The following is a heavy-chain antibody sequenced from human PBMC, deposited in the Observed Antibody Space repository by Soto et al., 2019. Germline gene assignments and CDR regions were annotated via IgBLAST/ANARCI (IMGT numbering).Heavy chain of an antibody. V-gene: IGHV3-23*01. J-gene: IGHJ4*02. Sequence: GGSLRLSCAASGFTFSSYAMSWVRQAPGKGLEWVSAISGSGGSTYYADSVKGRFTISRDNSKNTLYLQMYSLRAEDTAVYHCAKDQRYTTSSRNFDFWGQGTLVTVSS. D-gene: IGHD6-6*01. CDR1: GFTFSSYA. CDR2: ISGSGGST. CDR3: AKDQRYTTSSRNFDF.